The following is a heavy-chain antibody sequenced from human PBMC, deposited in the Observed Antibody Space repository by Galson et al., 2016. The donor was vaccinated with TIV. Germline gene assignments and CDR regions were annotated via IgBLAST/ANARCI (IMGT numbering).Heavy chain of an antibody. CDR2: IYDTGTT. V-gene: IGHV4-39*01. J-gene: IGHJ5*02. CDR1: GGSINRSGFY. D-gene: IGHD2-2*02. CDR3: ARHISIPALKRHHYFDP. Sequence: TLSLTCTVSGGSINRSGFYWAWIRQSPGKVLEWIGSIYDTGTTSYSPSFRSRVTMSVDTSKNSFSLRLTSVTAADTATYFCARHISIPALKRHHYFDPWGQGTLVTVSS.